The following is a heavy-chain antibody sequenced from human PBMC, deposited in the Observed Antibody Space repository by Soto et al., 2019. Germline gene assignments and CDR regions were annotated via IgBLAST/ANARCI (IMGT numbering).Heavy chain of an antibody. D-gene: IGHD5-12*01. Sequence: EVQLLESGGGLVQPRGSLRLSCAVSGFTFSNYAMSWVRQAPGKGLEWVSVISGSGGSTFYADSVKGRFTISRDNSKKTLHLQMNSLRAEDTAVYYCAKDSGSSGLFDYWGQGTLVAVSS. CDR2: ISGSGGST. CDR3: AKDSGSSGLFDY. CDR1: GFTFSNYA. V-gene: IGHV3-23*01. J-gene: IGHJ4*02.